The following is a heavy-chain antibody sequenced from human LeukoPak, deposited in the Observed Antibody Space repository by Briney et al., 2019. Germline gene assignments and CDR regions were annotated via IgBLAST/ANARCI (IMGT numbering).Heavy chain of an antibody. Sequence: ASVKVSCKASGYTFSSYAIHWVRQAPGQRLEWMGWISAYNGNTNYAQKLQGRVTMTTDTSTSTAYMELRSLRSDDTAVYYCARTYYDFWSGYDDAFDIWGQGTMVTVSS. D-gene: IGHD3-3*01. CDR1: GYTFSSYA. V-gene: IGHV1-18*01. CDR3: ARTYYDFWSGYDDAFDI. CDR2: ISAYNGNT. J-gene: IGHJ3*02.